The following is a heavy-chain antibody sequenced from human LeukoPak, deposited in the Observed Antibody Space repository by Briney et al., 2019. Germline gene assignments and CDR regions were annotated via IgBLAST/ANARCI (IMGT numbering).Heavy chain of an antibody. CDR2: INPNSGGT. D-gene: IGHD3-22*01. J-gene: IGHJ5*02. Sequence: ASVKVSCKASGYTFTGYYMHWVRQAPGQGLEWMGWINPNSGGTNYAQKFQGRVTMTRDTSISTAYMELSRLRSDDTAVYYCARGPSYESSGYYPLLPWGQGTLVTVSS. CDR3: ARGPSYESSGYYPLLP. V-gene: IGHV1-2*02. CDR1: GYTFTGYY.